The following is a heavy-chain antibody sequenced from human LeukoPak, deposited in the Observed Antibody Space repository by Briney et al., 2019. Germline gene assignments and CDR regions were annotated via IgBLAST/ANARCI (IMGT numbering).Heavy chain of an antibody. CDR1: GYSFTGYY. Sequence: ASVKVSCKASGYSFTGYYMHWVRQAPGQGLEGMGWINPNNGGTNYAQKFQGRVTMTRDTAISTAYMELSRLRSDDTAVYYCASWVATSTTLTGSDYWGQGTLVTVSS. D-gene: IGHD5-12*01. CDR2: INPNNGGT. V-gene: IGHV1-2*02. CDR3: ASWVATSTTLTGSDY. J-gene: IGHJ4*02.